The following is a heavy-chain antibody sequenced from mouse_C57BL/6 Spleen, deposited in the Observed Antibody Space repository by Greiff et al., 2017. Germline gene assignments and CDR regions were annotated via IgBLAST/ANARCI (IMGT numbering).Heavy chain of an antibody. CDR2: IRSKSNNYAT. D-gene: IGHD1-1*01. CDR3: VRLFGYYYGSSYDYAMDY. V-gene: IGHV10-1*01. J-gene: IGHJ4*01. CDR1: GFSFNTYA. Sequence: DVQLVESGGGLVQPKGSLKLSCAASGFSFNTYAMNWVRQAPGKGLEWVARIRSKSNNYATYYADSVKDRFTISRDDSESMLYLQMNNLKTEDTAMYYCVRLFGYYYGSSYDYAMDYWGQGTSVTVSS.